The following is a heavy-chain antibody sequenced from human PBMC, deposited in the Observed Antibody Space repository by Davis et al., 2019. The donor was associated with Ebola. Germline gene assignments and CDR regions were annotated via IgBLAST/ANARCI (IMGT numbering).Heavy chain of an antibody. CDR3: ARRRYGSTGIDY. CDR1: GGSISSSSYY. D-gene: IGHD6-13*01. Sequence: MPSETLSLTCTVSGGSISSSSYYWGWIRQPPGKGLEWIGSIYYSGSTYYNPSLKSRVTISVDTSKNQFSLKLSSVTAADTAVYYCARRRYGSTGIDYWGQGTLVTVSS. CDR2: IYYSGST. J-gene: IGHJ4*02. V-gene: IGHV4-39*01.